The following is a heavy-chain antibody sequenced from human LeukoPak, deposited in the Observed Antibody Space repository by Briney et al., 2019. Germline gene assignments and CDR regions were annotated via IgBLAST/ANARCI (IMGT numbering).Heavy chain of an antibody. CDR1: GFNVSSNY. CDR3: ATRYASGPIADY. Sequence: GGSLRLSCAASGFNVSSNYMSWVRQAPGKGLEWVSVIYSGGNTYYADSVKGRFTISRDNAKNSLYLQMNSLRAEDTALYYCATRYASGPIADYWGQGTLVTVSS. D-gene: IGHD3-10*01. J-gene: IGHJ4*02. V-gene: IGHV3-53*05. CDR2: IYSGGNT.